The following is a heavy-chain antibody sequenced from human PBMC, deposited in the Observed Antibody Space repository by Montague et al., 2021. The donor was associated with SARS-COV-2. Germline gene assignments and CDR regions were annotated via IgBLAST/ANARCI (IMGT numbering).Heavy chain of an antibody. J-gene: IGHJ6*02. CDR2: IDYSGST. Sequence: SETLSLTCTVSGGSISSSSYYWGWIRQPPGKGLEWIGYIDYSGSTYYNPSLKSRVTISVDTSKNQFSLKLSSVTAADTAVYYCARQPTRGITIFGVVTDYGMDVWGQGTTVTVSS. CDR1: GGSISSSSYY. D-gene: IGHD3-3*01. CDR3: ARQPTRGITIFGVVTDYGMDV. V-gene: IGHV4-39*01.